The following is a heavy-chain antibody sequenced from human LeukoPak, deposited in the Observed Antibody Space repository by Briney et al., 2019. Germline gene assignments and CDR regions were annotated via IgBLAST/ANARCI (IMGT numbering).Heavy chain of an antibody. J-gene: IGHJ3*02. CDR2: IKSNAGGGTT. Sequence: PGGSLRLSCAGSGYPFSSYEMNWVRQAPGKGLEWVGRIKSNAGGGTTEYAAPVKGRFSISRDDSKNTLYLQMNSLRTEDTAVYYCSREGSMYGYHSFDMWGQGTMVTVSS. V-gene: IGHV3-15*01. CDR3: SREGSMYGYHSFDM. CDR1: GYPFSSYE. D-gene: IGHD5-18*01.